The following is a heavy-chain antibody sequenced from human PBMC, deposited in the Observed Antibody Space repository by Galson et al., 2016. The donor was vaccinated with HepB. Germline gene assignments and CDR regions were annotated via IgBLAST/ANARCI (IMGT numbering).Heavy chain of an antibody. D-gene: IGHD2-15*01. J-gene: IGHJ4*02. CDR1: GFTFSSYS. CDR3: ARLNKLLPYFDY. V-gene: IGHV3-23*01. CDR2: ISGNGANT. Sequence: SLRLSCAASGFTFSSYSMNWLRQAPGKGLEWVSTISGNGANTYHAGSVKGRFTVSRDNANNTLYLHMSSLRAEDTATYYCARLNKLLPYFDYWGQEILVTVTS.